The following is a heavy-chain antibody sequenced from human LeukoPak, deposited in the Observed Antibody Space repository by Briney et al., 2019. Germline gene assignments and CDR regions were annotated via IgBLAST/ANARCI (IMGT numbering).Heavy chain of an antibody. V-gene: IGHV4-59*12. CDR1: GGSISSYY. J-gene: IGHJ6*02. Sequence: SETLSLTCTVSGGSISSYYWSWIRQPPGKGLEWIGYIYYSGSTNYNPSLKSRVTISVDTSKNQFSLKLSSVTAADTAVYYCARERGITMVRGVKGAPGYGMDVWGQGTTVTVSS. D-gene: IGHD3-10*01. CDR3: ARERGITMVRGVKGAPGYGMDV. CDR2: IYYSGST.